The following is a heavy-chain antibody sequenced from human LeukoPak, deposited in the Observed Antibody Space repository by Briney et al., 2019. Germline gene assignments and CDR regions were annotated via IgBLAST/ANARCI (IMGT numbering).Heavy chain of an antibody. CDR3: ARVTEYCSGGSCYSTFDY. CDR2: ISSSSSYI. Sequence: GGSLRLSCAASGFTFSSYSMNWVRQAPGKGLEWVSSISSSSSYIYYADSVKGRFTISRDNAKNSLYLQMNSLRAEDTAVYYCARVTEYCSGGSCYSTFDYWGQGTLVTVSS. D-gene: IGHD2-15*01. J-gene: IGHJ4*02. CDR1: GFTFSSYS. V-gene: IGHV3-21*01.